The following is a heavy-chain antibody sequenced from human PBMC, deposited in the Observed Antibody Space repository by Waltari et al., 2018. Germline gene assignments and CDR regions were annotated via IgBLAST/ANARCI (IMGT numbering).Heavy chain of an antibody. CDR2: IIPIFGTA. J-gene: IGHJ6*02. D-gene: IGHD3-10*01. Sequence: QVQLVQSGAEVKKPGSSVKVSCKASGGTFSSYAISWLRQAPGQGLEWRGGIIPIFGTANYAQKCQGRVTITADESTSTAYMELSSLRSEDTAVYYCARTAPINYYGSGPRRYYYGMDVWGQGTTVTVSS. V-gene: IGHV1-69*01. CDR3: ARTAPINYYGSGPRRYYYGMDV. CDR1: GGTFSSYA.